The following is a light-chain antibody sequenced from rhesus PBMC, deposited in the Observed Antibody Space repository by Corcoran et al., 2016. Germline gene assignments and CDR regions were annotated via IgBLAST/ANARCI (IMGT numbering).Light chain of an antibody. J-gene: IGKJ2*01. CDR3: QHGFGFPYS. Sequence: DIQMTQSPSSRSASGGDTVTITRRASQGINNKLAWYQQKPGKVPKLLIDYSSTLQSGVPSRFSGSGSGTDFTLTINSVRPEDFAAYYCQHGFGFPYSFGQGTKVEIK. CDR1: QGINNK. CDR2: YSS. V-gene: IGKV1S11*01.